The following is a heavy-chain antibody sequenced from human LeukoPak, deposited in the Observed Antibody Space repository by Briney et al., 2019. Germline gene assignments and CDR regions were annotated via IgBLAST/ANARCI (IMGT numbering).Heavy chain of an antibody. CDR1: GFTFSSYE. V-gene: IGHV3-48*03. J-gene: IGHJ4*02. Sequence: GGSLRLSCAASGFTFSSYEMNWVRQAPGKGLERLSYINSRGSTTYYADSVKGRFAISRDNAKNSLFLQMNSLRDEDTAVYYCAREDDYDSSGYPDWGQGTLVTVSS. CDR3: AREDDYDSSGYPD. D-gene: IGHD3-22*01. CDR2: INSRGSTT.